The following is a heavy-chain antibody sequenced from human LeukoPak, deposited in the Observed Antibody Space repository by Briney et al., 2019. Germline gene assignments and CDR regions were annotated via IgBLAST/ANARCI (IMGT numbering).Heavy chain of an antibody. CDR1: GFTFSSHS. CDR2: ISSSSSYI. CDR3: ARASGYSYGDY. Sequence: GGSLRLSCAASGFTFSSHSKIWVRQAPGKGLEWVSSISSSSSYIYYADSVKGRFTISRDNAKNSLYLQMNSLRAEDTAVYYCARASGYSYGDYWGQGTLVTVSS. J-gene: IGHJ4*02. D-gene: IGHD5-18*01. V-gene: IGHV3-21*01.